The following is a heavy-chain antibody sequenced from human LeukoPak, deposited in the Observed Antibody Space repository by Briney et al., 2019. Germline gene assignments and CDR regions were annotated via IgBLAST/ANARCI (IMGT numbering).Heavy chain of an antibody. Sequence: GGSLRLSCAASGXTFSKAWMNWVRQAPGKGLEWVGRIKTKTDGGTTDYAAPVKGRFTISRDDSENTLYLQMDSLKTEDTAVYFCTTYTTGSFTYWGQGTLVAVSS. V-gene: IGHV3-15*01. D-gene: IGHD2-2*02. CDR2: IKTKTDGGTT. J-gene: IGHJ4*02. CDR1: GXTFSKAW. CDR3: TTYTTGSFTY.